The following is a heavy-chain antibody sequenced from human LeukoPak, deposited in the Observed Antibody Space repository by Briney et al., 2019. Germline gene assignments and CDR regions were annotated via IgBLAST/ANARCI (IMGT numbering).Heavy chain of an antibody. Sequence: PSETLSLTCTVSGGSISNYYWSWIRQPPGVGLEWMGYIHYSGRTNYNPSLKSRVTMSVDTSKIQFSLKLSSVTAADTAVYYCARLRLFGELFVDYWGQGTLVTVSS. CDR2: IHYSGRT. CDR1: GGSISNYY. CDR3: ARLRLFGELFVDY. V-gene: IGHV4-59*01. D-gene: IGHD3-10*02. J-gene: IGHJ4*02.